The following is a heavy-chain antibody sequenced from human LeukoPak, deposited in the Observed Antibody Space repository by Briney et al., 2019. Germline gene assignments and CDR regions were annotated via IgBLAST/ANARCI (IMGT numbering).Heavy chain of an antibody. D-gene: IGHD3-10*01. V-gene: IGHV3-7*01. J-gene: IGHJ4*02. CDR1: GFTFSSYW. CDR3: ARDLTMVRGEYLR. Sequence: GGSLRLSCAASGFTFSSYWMSWVRQAPGKGLEWVANIKQDGSEKYYVDSVKGRFTISRDNAKNSLYLQMNSLRAEDTAVYYCARDLTMVRGEYLRWGQGTLVTVSS. CDR2: IKQDGSEK.